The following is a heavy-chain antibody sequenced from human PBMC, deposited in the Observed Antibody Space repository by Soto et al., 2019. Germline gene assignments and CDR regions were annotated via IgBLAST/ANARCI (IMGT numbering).Heavy chain of an antibody. CDR2: INHSGST. J-gene: IGHJ6*03. CDR3: ARKGLAAAGTRVYYYYYRGV. D-gene: IGHD6-13*01. Sequence: SETLSLTCAVYGGSFSGYYWSWIRQPPGKGLEWIGEINHSGSTNYNPSLKSRVTISVDTSKNQFSLKLSSVTAADTAVYYCARKGLAAAGTRVYYYYYRGVGGKGTRVTVPS. V-gene: IGHV4-34*01. CDR1: GGSFSGYY.